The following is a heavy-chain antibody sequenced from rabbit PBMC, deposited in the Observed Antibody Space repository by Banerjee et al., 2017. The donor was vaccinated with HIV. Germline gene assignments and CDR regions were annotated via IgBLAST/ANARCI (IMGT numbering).Heavy chain of an antibody. CDR2: IYTGDGNT. Sequence: EESGGDLVKPEGSLTLTCTASGFSFSSSYWICWVRQAPGKGLEWIACIYTGDGNTHYASWAKGRFTISKTSSTVDLKMTSLTAADTATYFCARDLLAGSTRYMALWGPGTLVTVS. CDR1: GFSFSSSYW. D-gene: IGHD4-2*01. CDR3: ARDLLAGSTRYMAL. J-gene: IGHJ4*01. V-gene: IGHV1S45*01.